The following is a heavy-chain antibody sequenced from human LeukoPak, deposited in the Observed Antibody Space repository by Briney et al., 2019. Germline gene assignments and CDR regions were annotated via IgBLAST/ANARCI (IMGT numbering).Heavy chain of an antibody. V-gene: IGHV1-24*01. CDR1: GFTFSSYG. Sequence: GRSLRLSCAASGFTFSSYGMHWVRQAPGKGLEWMGGFDPEDVETIYAQKFQGRVTMTEDTYTDTAYMELSSLRSEDTAVYYCATYSGYAAYWGQGTLVSVSS. J-gene: IGHJ4*02. CDR2: FDPEDVET. D-gene: IGHD5-12*01. CDR3: ATYSGYAAY.